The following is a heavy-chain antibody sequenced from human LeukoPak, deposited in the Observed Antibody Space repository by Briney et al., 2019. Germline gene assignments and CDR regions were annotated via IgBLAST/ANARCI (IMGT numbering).Heavy chain of an antibody. CDR3: ARDAQWLVPEGYYYYMDV. CDR1: GFTFSRYN. CDR2: ISGRSNHI. V-gene: IGHV3-21*01. D-gene: IGHD6-19*01. Sequence: PRGSLRLSCAGSGFTFSRYNLNSFRQAPGKGLERVSSISGRSNHIFYADSVKGRFTISRDNAKNSLYLQMNSLGAEDTAVYYCARDAQWLVPEGYYYYMDVWGKGTTVTVSS. J-gene: IGHJ6*03.